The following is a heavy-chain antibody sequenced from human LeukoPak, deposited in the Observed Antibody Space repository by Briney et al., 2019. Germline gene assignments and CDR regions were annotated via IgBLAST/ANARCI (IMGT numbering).Heavy chain of an antibody. CDR3: ASSALAFHDSGMDV. V-gene: IGHV4-34*01. Sequence: SETLSLTCAVYGGSFSGYYWSWLRQPPGKGLEWIGEINHSGSTNYNPSLKSRVTISVDTSKNQFSLKLSSVTAADTAVYYCASSALAFHDSGMDVWGQGTTVTVSS. CDR2: INHSGST. J-gene: IGHJ6*02. CDR1: GGSFSGYY.